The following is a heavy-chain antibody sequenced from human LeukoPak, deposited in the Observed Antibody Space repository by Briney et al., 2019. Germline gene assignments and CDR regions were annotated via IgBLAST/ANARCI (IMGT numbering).Heavy chain of an antibody. V-gene: IGHV4-59*01. CDR1: GASINDFY. CDR3: ARGGIRGYSAFDNLDF. J-gene: IGHJ4*02. CDR2: VYYGGST. D-gene: IGHD5-12*01. Sequence: SETLSLTCAVSGASINDFYWTWIRQPPGKGLEWIGYVYYGGSTNYNPSLKSRVSMSVDASKNQFSLTLTSVTVADTAFYYCARGGIRGYSAFDNLDFWGLGTHVTVSS.